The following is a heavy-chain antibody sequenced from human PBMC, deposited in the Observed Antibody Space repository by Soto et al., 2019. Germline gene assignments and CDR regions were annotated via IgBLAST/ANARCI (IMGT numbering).Heavy chain of an antibody. D-gene: IGHD3-22*01. CDR1: GGSISYSY. Sequence: SETLSLTCTVSGGSISYSYWTWIRQPPGEGLEWIGYIYYSGNTNYNPSLKSRVTMSVDTSKNQFSLNLSSVTAADTAVYYCARAPYYYNSRGYYLDPYDYWGQGTLVTVSS. CDR2: IYYSGNT. J-gene: IGHJ4*02. CDR3: ARAPYYYNSRGYYLDPYDY. V-gene: IGHV4-59*01.